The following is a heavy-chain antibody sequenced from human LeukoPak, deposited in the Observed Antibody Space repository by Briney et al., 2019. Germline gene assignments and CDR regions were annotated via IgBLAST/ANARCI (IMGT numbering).Heavy chain of an antibody. CDR2: IKEDGSEK. V-gene: IGHV3-7*01. CDR3: ARFANLAS. CDR1: GFTFSSNW. Sequence: GGSLRLSCAASGFTFSSNWMSWVRQAPGKGLEWVANIKEDGSEKNYVDSVKGRFTISRDNAKNPLFLQMNSLRVEDTAVYYCARFANLASWGQGTQVTVSS. J-gene: IGHJ5*02. D-gene: IGHD3-16*01.